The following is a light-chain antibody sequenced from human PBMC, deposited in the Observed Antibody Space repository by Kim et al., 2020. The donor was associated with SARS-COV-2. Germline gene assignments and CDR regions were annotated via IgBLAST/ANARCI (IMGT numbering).Light chain of an antibody. V-gene: IGKV3-20*01. CDR3: QQYGTSSYT. Sequence: SPGERATLSCRASQSVSSSYLAWYQQKPGQAPRLLIYGASSRATGIPDRFSGSGSGTDFTLTISRLEPEDFAVYYCQQYGTSSYTFGQGTKLEI. CDR1: QSVSSSY. CDR2: GAS. J-gene: IGKJ2*01.